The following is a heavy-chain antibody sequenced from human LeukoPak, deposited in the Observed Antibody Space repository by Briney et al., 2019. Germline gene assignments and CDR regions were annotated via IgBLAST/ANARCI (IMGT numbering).Heavy chain of an antibody. CDR2: IIPIFCKA. V-gene: IGHV1-69*13. CDR1: VGTFSSYA. J-gene: IGHJ4*02. CDR3: AIAVAGTLSSGFDY. Sequence: SVKVSCKASVGTFSSYAISWVRQAPGQGLEWMGGIIPIFCKANYTQKFQGRVTITADESTSTAYVELRSLRSDDTAVYYCAIAVAGTLSSGFDYWGQGTLVTVSS. D-gene: IGHD6-19*01.